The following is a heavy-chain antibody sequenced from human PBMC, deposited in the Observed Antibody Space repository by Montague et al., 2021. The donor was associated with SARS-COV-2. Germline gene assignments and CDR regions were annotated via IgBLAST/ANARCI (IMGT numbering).Heavy chain of an antibody. V-gene: IGHV1-18*01. CDR2: ISPHTAKT. CDR3: ARECGGGSCYYLN. CDR1: GYTFTYYG. Sequence: SVKVSCKASGYTFTYYGISWVRQAPGQGLEWVGWISPHTAKTNFAQQFQDRVNMTTDTSTSTAYMELRSLRSDDTAAYYCARECGGGSCYYLNWGQGTLVTVSS. J-gene: IGHJ4*02. D-gene: IGHD2-15*01.